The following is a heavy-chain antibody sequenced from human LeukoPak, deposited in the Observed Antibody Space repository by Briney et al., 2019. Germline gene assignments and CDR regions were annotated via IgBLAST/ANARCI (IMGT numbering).Heavy chain of an antibody. CDR1: GFTFSDYY. CDR3: ARGASCGGDCYPH. D-gene: IGHD2-21*02. J-gene: IGHJ4*02. Sequence: GGSLRLSCAASGFTFSDYYMSWVRQAPGKGLEWVSVIYTSDSTHYADSVKGRFIISRDNSRNTLYLQMNSLRAEDTAVYYCARGASCGGDCYPHWGQGTLVTVSS. V-gene: IGHV3-53*01. CDR2: IYTSDST.